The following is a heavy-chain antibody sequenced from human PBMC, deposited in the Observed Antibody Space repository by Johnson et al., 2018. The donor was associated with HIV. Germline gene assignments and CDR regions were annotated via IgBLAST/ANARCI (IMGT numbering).Heavy chain of an antibody. CDR2: ISGSGGST. Sequence: VQLVESGGGLVQPGGSLRLSCAASGFTFSSYAMSWVRQAPGKGLEWVSTISGSGGSTYYADSVKGRFTISRAKAKNSLYLQMNSLRAKDTAVYYCAREGGVGYYYGSGILDAFDIWGQGTMVTVSS. J-gene: IGHJ3*02. V-gene: IGHV3-23*04. D-gene: IGHD3-10*01. CDR3: AREGGVGYYYGSGILDAFDI. CDR1: GFTFSSYA.